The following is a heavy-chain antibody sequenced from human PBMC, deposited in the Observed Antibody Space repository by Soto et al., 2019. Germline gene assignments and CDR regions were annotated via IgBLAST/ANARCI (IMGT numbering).Heavy chain of an antibody. Sequence: ASVKVSCKASGYTFTSYAMHWVRQAPGQRLEWMGWINAGNGITKYSQKFQGRVTITRDTSASTAYMELSSLRSEDTAVYYCARDPKNRSAGYYYGMDVWGQGTTVTVSS. CDR3: ARDPKNRSAGYYYGMDV. J-gene: IGHJ6*02. CDR2: INAGNGIT. V-gene: IGHV1-3*01. CDR1: GYTFTSYA.